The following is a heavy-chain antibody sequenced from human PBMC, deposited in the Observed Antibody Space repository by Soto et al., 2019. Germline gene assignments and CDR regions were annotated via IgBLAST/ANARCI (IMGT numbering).Heavy chain of an antibody. CDR3: AKVGFGRGILSNIMDV. D-gene: IGHD3-16*01. V-gene: IGHV3-30*18. CDR2: ISYDGGNK. J-gene: IGHJ6*02. Sequence: GGSLRLSCAASGFTFRSSGMHWVRQAPGKGLEWVAVISYDGGNKYYGDSVRGRFTISRDNSNNTLYLEMKSLRVEDSAVYYCAKVGFGRGILSNIMDVWGQGTTVTVSS. CDR1: GFTFRSSG.